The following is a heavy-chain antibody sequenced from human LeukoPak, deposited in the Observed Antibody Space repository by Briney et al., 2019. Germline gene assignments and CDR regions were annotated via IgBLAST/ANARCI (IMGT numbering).Heavy chain of an antibody. CDR1: GYSFTSYW. J-gene: IGHJ6*02. D-gene: IGHD6-19*01. CDR3: ARIRRSSGWSYYYYYGMDV. CDR2: IYPGDSDT. Sequence: GESLKISCQGSGYSFTSYWIGWVRQMPGKGLEWMGIIYPGDSDTRYSPSFQGQVTIPADKSISTAYLQWSSLKASDTAMYYCARIRRSSGWSYYYYYGMDVWGQGTTVTVSS. V-gene: IGHV5-51*01.